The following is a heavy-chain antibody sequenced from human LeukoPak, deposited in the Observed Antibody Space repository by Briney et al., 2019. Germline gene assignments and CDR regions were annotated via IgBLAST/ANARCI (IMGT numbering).Heavy chain of an antibody. Sequence: GRSLRLSCAASGFTFDDYAMHWVRQAPGKGLEWVSGISWNSGSIGYADSVKGRFTISRDNAKNSLYLQMNSLRAEDTALHYCAKRSSGWYYFDYWGQGTLVTVSS. CDR3: AKRSSGWYYFDY. CDR2: ISWNSGSI. CDR1: GFTFDDYA. V-gene: IGHV3-9*01. J-gene: IGHJ4*02. D-gene: IGHD6-19*01.